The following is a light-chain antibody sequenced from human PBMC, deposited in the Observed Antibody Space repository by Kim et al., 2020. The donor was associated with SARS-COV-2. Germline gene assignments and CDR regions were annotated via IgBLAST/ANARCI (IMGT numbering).Light chain of an antibody. Sequence: VSQGQTASITCSGDKLGDKYVCWYQQKPGQSPVLVIYEETKWPSGIPERFSGSNSGNTATLTIGGTQAMDEADYYCQAWDSSTVVFGGGTQLTVL. J-gene: IGLJ2*01. V-gene: IGLV3-1*01. CDR1: KLGDKY. CDR2: EET. CDR3: QAWDSSTVV.